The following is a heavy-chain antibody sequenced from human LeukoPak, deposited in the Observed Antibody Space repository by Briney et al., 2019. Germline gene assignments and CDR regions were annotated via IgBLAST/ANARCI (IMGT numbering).Heavy chain of an antibody. CDR3: AKPQYYSDSRRYSAGDH. CDR2: ISGSGAGP. V-gene: IGHV3-23*01. D-gene: IGHD3-22*01. Sequence: GGSLRLSCAASGFTFSSYAMSWVRQAPGKGLEWLADISGSGAGPHYADSVKGRFTISRDNSKNTLYLQMNSLRAEDTAVYYCAKPQYYSDSRRYSAGDHWGKGTLVTVSS. J-gene: IGHJ4*02. CDR1: GFTFSSYA.